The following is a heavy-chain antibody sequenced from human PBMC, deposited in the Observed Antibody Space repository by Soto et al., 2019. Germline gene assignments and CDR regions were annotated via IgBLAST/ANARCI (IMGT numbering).Heavy chain of an antibody. Sequence: QVQLVQSGAEVKKPGASVKVSCKASGYTFTSYYMHWVRQAPGQGLEWMGIINPSGGSTSYAQKFQGRVTMTRDTSTSTVYMELSSLRSEDTVVYYCARAPPVPAANYYFDYWGQGTLVTVSS. CDR1: GYTFTSYY. V-gene: IGHV1-46*01. D-gene: IGHD2-2*01. J-gene: IGHJ4*02. CDR2: INPSGGST. CDR3: ARAPPVPAANYYFDY.